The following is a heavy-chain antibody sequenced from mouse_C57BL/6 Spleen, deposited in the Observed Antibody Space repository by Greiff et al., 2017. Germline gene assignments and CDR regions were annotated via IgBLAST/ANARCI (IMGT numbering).Heavy chain of an antibody. V-gene: IGHV1-39*01. J-gene: IGHJ3*01. CDR3: ASSGTAQVSFAY. D-gene: IGHD3-2*02. Sequence: VQLQQSGPELVKPGASVKISCKASGYSFTDYNMNWVKQSNGKSLEWIGVINPNYGTTSYNQKFKGKATLTVDQSSSTAYMQRNSLTSEDSAVYYGASSGTAQVSFAYWGQGTLVTVSA. CDR1: GYSFTDYN. CDR2: INPNYGTT.